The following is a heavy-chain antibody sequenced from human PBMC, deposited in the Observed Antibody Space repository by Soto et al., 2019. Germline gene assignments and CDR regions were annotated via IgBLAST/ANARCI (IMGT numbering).Heavy chain of an antibody. CDR1: GFTFSNAW. Sequence: GGSLRLSCAASGFTFSNAWMSWVRQAPGKGLEWVGRIKSKTDGGTTDYAAPVKGRFTISRDDSKNTLYLQMNSLKTEDTAVYYCTTILAVRANYYYYYMDVWGKGTTVTVSS. J-gene: IGHJ6*03. CDR2: IKSKTDGGTT. D-gene: IGHD3-22*01. CDR3: TTILAVRANYYYYYMDV. V-gene: IGHV3-15*01.